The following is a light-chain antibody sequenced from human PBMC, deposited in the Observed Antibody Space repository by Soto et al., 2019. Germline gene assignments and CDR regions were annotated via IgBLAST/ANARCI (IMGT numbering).Light chain of an antibody. V-gene: IGKV1-5*01. CDR2: DAS. CDR1: QSIIRW. Sequence: DIQMTQSPSTLSASVGDTVTITCRASQSIIRWLAWYQQKPGKAPKILISDASILENGVPSRFSGTGSGTEFTLTISNLQPDDFATYFCQQYNSFSLITFGQGTRLEIK. J-gene: IGKJ5*01. CDR3: QQYNSFSLIT.